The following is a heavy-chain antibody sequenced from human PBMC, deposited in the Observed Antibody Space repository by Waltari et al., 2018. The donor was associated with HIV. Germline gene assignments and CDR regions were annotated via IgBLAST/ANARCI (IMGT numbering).Heavy chain of an antibody. CDR1: GGSISSSSYY. J-gene: IGHJ4*02. CDR3: ARLIDVYYYDSSGYYYVPRYYFDY. V-gene: IGHV4-39*01. Sequence: QLQLQESGPGLVKPSETLSLTCTVSGGSISSSSYYWGWLRQPPGKGMEWIGSIYYSGRTYHHPSLKSRVTISVDTSKNQFSLKLSSVTAADTAVYYCARLIDVYYYDSSGYYYVPRYYFDYWGQGTLVTVSS. D-gene: IGHD3-22*01. CDR2: IYYSGRT.